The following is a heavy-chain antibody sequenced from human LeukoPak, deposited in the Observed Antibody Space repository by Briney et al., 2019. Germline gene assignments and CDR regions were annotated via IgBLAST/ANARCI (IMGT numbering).Heavy chain of an antibody. D-gene: IGHD2-2*01. J-gene: IGHJ4*02. CDR2: LHSGGDT. V-gene: IGHV3-53*01. Sequence: GGSLRLSCAVSGFNVRSNYMTWVRQAPGKGLEWVSVLHSGGDTYYADSVRGRFTISRDNAKNTLYLQMNSLRVEDTAVYYCARDYRCSSTSCKDRTFDYWGQGTLVTVSS. CDR3: ARDYRCSSTSCKDRTFDY. CDR1: GFNVRSNY.